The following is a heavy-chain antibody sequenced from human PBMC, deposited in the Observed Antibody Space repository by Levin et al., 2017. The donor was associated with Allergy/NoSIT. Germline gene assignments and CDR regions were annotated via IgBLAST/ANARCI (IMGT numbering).Heavy chain of an antibody. D-gene: IGHD5-18*01. CDR2: IDWDDDK. CDR1: GFSLTTSAMC. V-gene: IGHV2-70*11. CDR3: ARSSPGGFSYGHHFDY. Sequence: SGPTLVKPTQTLTLTCTFSGFSLTTSAMCVSWIRQPPGKALEWLARIDWDDDKYYSTPLKTRLSISKDTSKNQVVLTMTNMDPVDTATYYCARSSPGGFSYGHHFDYWGQGTLVAVSS. J-gene: IGHJ4*02.